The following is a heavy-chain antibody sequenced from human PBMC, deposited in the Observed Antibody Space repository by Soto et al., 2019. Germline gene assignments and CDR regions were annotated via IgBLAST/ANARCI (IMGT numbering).Heavy chain of an antibody. CDR1: GGPISSYY. D-gene: IGHD4-17*01. CDR2: IYYSEST. J-gene: IGHJ3*02. CDR3: ARRYGDAFDM. V-gene: IGHV4-59*01. Sequence: QVQLQESGPGLVKPSETLSLTCTVSGGPISSYYWSWIRQPPGKGLEWIGYIYYSESTNYNPSLKSRVTISVDTSKNQFSLKLSSVTAADTAVYYCARRYGDAFDMWGQGTMVTVSS.